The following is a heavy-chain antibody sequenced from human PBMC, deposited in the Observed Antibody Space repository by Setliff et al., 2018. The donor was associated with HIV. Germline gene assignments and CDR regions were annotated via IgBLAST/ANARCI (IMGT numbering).Heavy chain of an antibody. CDR3: ARDPGSSSFDY. CDR1: GFTFSRYW. D-gene: IGHD6-19*01. V-gene: IGHV3-7*03. Sequence: LRLSCVASGFTFSRYWMSWVRQAPGKGLEFVANIKEDGSVANYVDSVKGRFTISRDNAKNLVFLQMSSLRAEDTAAYYCARDPGSSSFDYWGQGTPVTVSS. CDR2: IKEDGSVA. J-gene: IGHJ4*02.